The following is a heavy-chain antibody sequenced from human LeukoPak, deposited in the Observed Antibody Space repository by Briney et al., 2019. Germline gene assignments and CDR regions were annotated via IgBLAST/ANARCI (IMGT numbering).Heavy chain of an antibody. CDR2: ISGSGGST. CDR3: AKTPVYDYVWGSYRYPTAGFDY. V-gene: IGHV3-23*01. J-gene: IGHJ4*02. CDR1: GFTFSSYA. Sequence: PGGSLRLSCAASGFTFSSYAMSWVRQAPGKGLEWVSAISGSGGSTYYADSVKGRFTISRDNSKNTLYLQMNSLRAEDTAVCYCAKTPVYDYVWGSYRYPTAGFDYWGQGTLVTVSS. D-gene: IGHD3-16*02.